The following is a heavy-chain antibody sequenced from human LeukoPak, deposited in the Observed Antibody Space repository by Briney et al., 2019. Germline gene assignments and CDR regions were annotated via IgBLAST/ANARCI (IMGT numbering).Heavy chain of an antibody. V-gene: IGHV4-59*01. CDR3: ARGAITMVRGVITRLFDY. CDR1: GGSISSYY. J-gene: IGHJ4*02. Sequence: PSETLSLTCTVSGGSISSYYWSWIRQPPGKGLEWIGFVHYSGSTHYNPSLKSRVTISVDTSKNQFSLKLSSVTAADTAVYYCARGAITMVRGVITRLFDYWGQGTLVTVSS. CDR2: VHYSGST. D-gene: IGHD3-10*01.